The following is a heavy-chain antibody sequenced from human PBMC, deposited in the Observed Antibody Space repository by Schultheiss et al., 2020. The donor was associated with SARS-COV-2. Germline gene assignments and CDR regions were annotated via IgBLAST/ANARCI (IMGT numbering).Heavy chain of an antibody. D-gene: IGHD5-24*01. Sequence: GGSLRLSCKGSRYSFTSYWIGWVRQMPGKGLEWMGIIYPGDSDTRYSPSFQGQVTISADKSISTAYLQWSSLKASDTAMYYCARFRRDGYNRFDYWGQGTLVTVSS. CDR2: IYPGDSDT. J-gene: IGHJ4*02. CDR3: ARFRRDGYNRFDY. V-gene: IGHV5-51*01. CDR1: RYSFTSYW.